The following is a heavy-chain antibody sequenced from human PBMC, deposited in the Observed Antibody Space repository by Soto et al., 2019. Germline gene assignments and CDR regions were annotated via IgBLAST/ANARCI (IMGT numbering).Heavy chain of an antibody. CDR3: ARAATVTEIDY. V-gene: IGHV4-30-4*01. D-gene: IGHD4-17*01. CDR1: GGSISSGDYY. Sequence: QVQLQESGPGLVKPSQTLSLTCTVSGGSISSGDYYWSWIRQPPGKGLEWIGYIYYSGSTYYNPSLTIRVTISVDTSKNQCSLKLSSVTAADTAVYYCARAATVTEIDYWGQGTLVTVSS. J-gene: IGHJ4*02. CDR2: IYYSGST.